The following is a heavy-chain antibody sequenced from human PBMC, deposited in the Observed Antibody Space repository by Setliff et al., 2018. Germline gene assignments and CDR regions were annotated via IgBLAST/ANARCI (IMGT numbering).Heavy chain of an antibody. CDR2: IYYSGST. V-gene: IGHV4-38-2*02. J-gene: IGHJ4*02. CDR3: TVYNTGSSKDHY. Sequence: KTSETLSLTCTVSGYSISSGYYWGWIRQPPGKGLEWIGSIYYSGSTYYNPSLKSRVTISVDTSKNQFSLKLSSVTAADTALYYCTVYNTGSSKDHYWGQGTPVTVSS. CDR1: GYSISSGYY. D-gene: IGHD2-8*02.